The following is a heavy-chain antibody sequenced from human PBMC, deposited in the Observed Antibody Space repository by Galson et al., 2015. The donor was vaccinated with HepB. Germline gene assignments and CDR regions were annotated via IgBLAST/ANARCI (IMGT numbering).Heavy chain of an antibody. CDR3: ARGYYGGDSTPFDY. CDR1: GFTFDDYG. Sequence: SLRLSCAASGFTFDDYGMSWVRQAPGKGLEWVSGINWNGGSTGYADSVKDRFTISRDNAKNSLYLQMNSLRAEDTALYYCARGYYGGDSTPFDYWGQGTLVTVSS. D-gene: IGHD2-2*01. J-gene: IGHJ4*02. CDR2: INWNGGST. V-gene: IGHV3-20*04.